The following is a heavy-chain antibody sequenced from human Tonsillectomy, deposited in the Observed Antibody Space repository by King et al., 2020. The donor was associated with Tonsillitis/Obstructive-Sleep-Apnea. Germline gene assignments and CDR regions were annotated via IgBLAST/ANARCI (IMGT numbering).Heavy chain of an antibody. J-gene: IGHJ6*03. CDR2: IWYDGRNK. CDR3: AGEGSDCGDYRDPGNYYYYYYMDV. CDR1: GFTFSSYD. D-gene: IGHD4-17*01. Sequence: VQLVESGGGVVQPGRSLRLSCAASGFTFSSYDMHWVRQAPGKGLEWVAVIWYDGRNKYDAESVKGRFTISRDNSTNTLYLQMNSLRAEDTAVYYCAGEGSDCGDYRDPGNYYYYYYMDVWGKGTTVTVSS. V-gene: IGHV3-33*01.